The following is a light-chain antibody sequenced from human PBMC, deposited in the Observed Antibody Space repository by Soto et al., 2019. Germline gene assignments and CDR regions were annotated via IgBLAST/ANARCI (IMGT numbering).Light chain of an antibody. CDR1: NIGSKS. CDR2: YDS. CDR3: QVWDSSSDGVV. Sequence: SYELTQPPSVSVAPGKTARITCGGNNIGSKSVHWYQQKPGQAPALVIYYDSDRPSGIPERFSGSNSGNTATLTISRVEAGDEADYYCQVWDSSSDGVVFGGGTKLTVL. V-gene: IGLV3-21*04. J-gene: IGLJ2*01.